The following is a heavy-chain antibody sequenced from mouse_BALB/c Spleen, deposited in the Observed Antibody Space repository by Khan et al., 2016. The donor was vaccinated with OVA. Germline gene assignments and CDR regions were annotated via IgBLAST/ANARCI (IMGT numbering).Heavy chain of an antibody. D-gene: IGHD2-1*01. CDR2: ISSDGDYT. Sequence: EVKLEESGGGLVKPGGPLKLSCAASGFTFSTYAMSWVRQTPEKRLEWVATISSDGDYTYFPDNVTGRFTISRDNAKNTLCLQMTSLRSEDTAMYYCARSPYGNFAYWGQGTLVTVSA. J-gene: IGHJ3*01. CDR1: GFTFSTYA. CDR3: ARSPYGNFAY. V-gene: IGHV5-9-3*01.